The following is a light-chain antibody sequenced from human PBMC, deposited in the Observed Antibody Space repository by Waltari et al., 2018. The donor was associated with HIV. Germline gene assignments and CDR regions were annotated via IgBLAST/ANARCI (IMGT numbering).Light chain of an antibody. CDR1: SSKL. V-gene: IGLV2-23*02. Sequence: QSALTQPASVSGSHGPSITISCTAPSSKLVSWYQQHPGKAPKLIIYEVSKRPSGVSDRFSASKSGNTASLTISGLQAEDEADYHCCSYVGVVNSFVLFGGGTKLTVL. J-gene: IGLJ2*01. CDR3: CSYVGVVNSFVL. CDR2: EVS.